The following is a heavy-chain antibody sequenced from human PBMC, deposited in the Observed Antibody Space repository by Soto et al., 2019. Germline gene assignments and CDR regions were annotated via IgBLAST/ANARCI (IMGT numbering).Heavy chain of an antibody. CDR1: GFTFSSYA. CDR3: AKGRYYYDSSGSYYFDY. V-gene: IGHV3-23*01. D-gene: IGHD3-22*01. Sequence: GGSLRLSCAASGFTFSSYAMSWVRQAPGKGLEWVSAISGSGGSTYYADSVKGRFTISRDNSKNTLYLQMNSLRAEDTAVYYCAKGRYYYDSSGSYYFDYWGQGTLVTVSS. CDR2: ISGSGGST. J-gene: IGHJ4*02.